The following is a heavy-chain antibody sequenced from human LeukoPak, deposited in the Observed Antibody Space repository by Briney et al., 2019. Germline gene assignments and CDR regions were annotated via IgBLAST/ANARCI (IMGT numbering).Heavy chain of an antibody. V-gene: IGHV1-18*01. D-gene: IGHD3-22*01. CDR2: ISAYNGNT. Sequence: ASVKVSCTASGYTFTSYGISWVRQAPGQGLEWMGWISAYNGNTNYAQKLQGRVTMTTDTSTSTAYMELRSLRSDDTAVYYCARGVGYYDSSAPKGAEYFQHWGQGTLVTVSS. J-gene: IGHJ1*01. CDR3: ARGVGYYDSSAPKGAEYFQH. CDR1: GYTFTSYG.